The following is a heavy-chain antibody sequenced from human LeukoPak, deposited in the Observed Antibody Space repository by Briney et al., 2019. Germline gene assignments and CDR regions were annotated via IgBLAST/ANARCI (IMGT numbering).Heavy chain of an antibody. V-gene: IGHV4-30-2*01. Sequence: SETLSLTCTVSGGSISSGGYYWSWIRQPPGKGLEWIGYIYRSGSTYYNPSLKSRVTISVDRSKNQFSLKLSSVTAADTAVYYCARGSPLNWGGLAYFQHWGQGTLVTVSS. CDR3: ARGSPLNWGGLAYFQH. D-gene: IGHD3-16*01. CDR1: GGSISSGGYY. CDR2: IYRSGST. J-gene: IGHJ1*01.